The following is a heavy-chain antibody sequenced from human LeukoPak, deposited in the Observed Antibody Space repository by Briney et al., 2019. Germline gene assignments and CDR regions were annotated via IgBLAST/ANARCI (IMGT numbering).Heavy chain of an antibody. CDR3: TRNSGWYGLS. J-gene: IGHJ1*01. CDR1: GFTLSSYE. D-gene: IGHD6-19*01. V-gene: IGHV3-23*01. CDR2: IDYDGGSG. Sequence: QSGGSLRHSCTVPGFTLSSYEMSGIRPAPRKGLEWVSSIDYDGGSGHYADSVKGRFTISRDNSNNTLFLHLNSLRGEETAVYYCTRNSGWYGLSWGQGNLVTVSS.